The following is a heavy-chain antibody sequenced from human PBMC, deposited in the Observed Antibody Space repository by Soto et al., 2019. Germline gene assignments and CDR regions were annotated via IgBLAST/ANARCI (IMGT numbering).Heavy chain of an antibody. Sequence: QVQLVQSGAEVQKPGSSVKVSCKASGGTFSSYVFSWVRQAPGQGLEWMGGIIPIFGTTNYAQKFQGRVTITADESTSTAYLELSSLRSDDTAIYYCASDSGRTRGMDVWGQGTTVTVSS. CDR3: ASDSGRTRGMDV. D-gene: IGHD6-19*01. CDR1: GGTFSSYV. V-gene: IGHV1-69*01. J-gene: IGHJ6*02. CDR2: IIPIFGTT.